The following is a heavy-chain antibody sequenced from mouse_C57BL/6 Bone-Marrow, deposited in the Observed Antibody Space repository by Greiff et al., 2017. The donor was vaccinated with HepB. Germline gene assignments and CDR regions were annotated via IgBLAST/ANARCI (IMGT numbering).Heavy chain of an antibody. CDR3: ARDGGYYLFDY. CDR2: ISDGGSYT. D-gene: IGHD2-3*01. V-gene: IGHV5-4*01. CDR1: GFTFSSYA. J-gene: IGHJ2*01. Sequence: EVKVVESGGGLVKPGGSLKLSCAASGFTFSSYAMSWVRQTPEKRLEWVATISDGGSYTYYPDNVKGRFTISRDNAKNNLYLQMSHLKSEDTAMYYCARDGGYYLFDYWGQGTTLTVSS.